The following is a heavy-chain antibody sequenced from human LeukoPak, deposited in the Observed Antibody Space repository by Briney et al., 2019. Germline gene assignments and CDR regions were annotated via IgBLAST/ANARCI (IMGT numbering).Heavy chain of an antibody. D-gene: IGHD3-22*01. V-gene: IGHV3-23*01. CDR3: AKYYDSSGYYPFDY. CDR1: GFTFSSYA. CDR2: ISGSGGST. Sequence: GGSLRLSCAASGFTFSSYAMSWVRQAPGKGLEWVSAISGSGGSTYYADSVKGRSTISRDNSKNTLYLQMNSLRAEDTAVYYCAKYYDSSGYYPFDYWGQGTLVTVSS. J-gene: IGHJ4*02.